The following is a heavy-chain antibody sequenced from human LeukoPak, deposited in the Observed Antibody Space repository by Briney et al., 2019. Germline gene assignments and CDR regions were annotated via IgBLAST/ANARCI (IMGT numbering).Heavy chain of an antibody. V-gene: IGHV4-59*02. Sequence: SETLSLACSVSGGSVSSYYWNWIRQPPGKGLEWIGDVYYNGNTNNNPSLRSRVTIALDTSKNQFSLKVKSVTAADTAVYYCARQETGYSLGWFDPWGQGTLVTVSS. CDR1: GGSVSSYY. CDR3: ARQETGYSLGWFDP. D-gene: IGHD1-26*01. CDR2: VYYNGNT. J-gene: IGHJ5*02.